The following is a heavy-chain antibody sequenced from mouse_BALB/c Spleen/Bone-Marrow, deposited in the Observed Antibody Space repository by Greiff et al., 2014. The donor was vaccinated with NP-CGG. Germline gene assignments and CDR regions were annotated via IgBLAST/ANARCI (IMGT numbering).Heavy chain of an antibody. CDR3: ARPPYYYGSSYYWYFDV. J-gene: IGHJ1*01. CDR1: GYTFTDYY. V-gene: IGHV1-84*02. Sequence: QVQLQQSGPELVKPGASVKISCKASGYTFTDYYINWVKQKPGQGLEWIGWIYPGGGNTKYNEKFKGKATLTVDTSSSTAYMQLGSLTSEDTAVYFCARPPYYYGSSYYWYFDVWGAGTTVTVSS. CDR2: IYPGGGNT. D-gene: IGHD1-1*01.